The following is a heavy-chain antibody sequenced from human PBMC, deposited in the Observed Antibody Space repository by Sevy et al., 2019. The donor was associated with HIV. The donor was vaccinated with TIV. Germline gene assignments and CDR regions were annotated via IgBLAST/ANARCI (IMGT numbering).Heavy chain of an antibody. CDR1: GFSLNTYW. V-gene: IGHV3-7*01. J-gene: IGHJ4*02. CDR2: VKQDGSVK. D-gene: IGHD6-13*01. CDR3: VRAVAAHDSF. Sequence: GGSLRLSCAASGFSLNTYWMSLVRQTPGKGLEWVANVKQDGSVKYYVDSVKGRFTISRDNARNLVYLQMNSLRVEDTALYYCVRAVAAHDSFWGQGTLVTVSS.